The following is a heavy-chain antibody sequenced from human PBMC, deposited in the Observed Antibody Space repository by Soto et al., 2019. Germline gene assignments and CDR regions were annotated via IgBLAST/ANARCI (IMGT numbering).Heavy chain of an antibody. V-gene: IGHV3-7*01. D-gene: IGHD2-15*01. CDR3: ETEQDSDYYYYGLEV. CDR1: GLTFRTYW. J-gene: IGHJ6*02. CDR2: IKTDGSEE. Sequence: GGSLRLSCEASGLTFRTYWMSWVRQAPGKGLEWVAKIKTDGSEEYYADSVEGRFTISRDNTKNSLYLQMNSLRAEDTAMYYCETEQDSDYYYYGLEVWGQGTTVTVSS.